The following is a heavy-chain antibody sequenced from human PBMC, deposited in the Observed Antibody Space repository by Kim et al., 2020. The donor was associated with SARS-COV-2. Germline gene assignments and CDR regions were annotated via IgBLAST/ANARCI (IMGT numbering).Heavy chain of an antibody. V-gene: IGHV3-23*01. CDR2: ISSSGT. Sequence: GGSLRRSCAASGFAFSTIAMNWVRQAPGRGLEWVSTISSSGTNYADSVKGRFTISRDDSKNMLYLQMNSLRGEDTATYYCVKGLYYVDYWGQGTLVTV. CDR3: VKGLYYVDY. J-gene: IGHJ4*02. CDR1: GFAFSTIA. D-gene: IGHD3-10*01.